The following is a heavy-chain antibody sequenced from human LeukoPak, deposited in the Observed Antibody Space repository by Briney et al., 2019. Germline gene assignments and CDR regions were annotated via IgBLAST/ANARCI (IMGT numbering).Heavy chain of an antibody. V-gene: IGHV3-33*03. CDR1: GFTFRNFG. J-gene: IGHJ4*02. Sequence: GGSLRLSCVASGFTFRNFGMHWVRQAPGKGLEWVALIWNDGSNKGYADSVKGRFSVSRDNSKSTVYLQMNTLGAEDTAVYYCASPYSGYDYNFDHWGQGTLVTVSS. D-gene: IGHD5-12*01. CDR2: IWNDGSNK. CDR3: ASPYSGYDYNFDH.